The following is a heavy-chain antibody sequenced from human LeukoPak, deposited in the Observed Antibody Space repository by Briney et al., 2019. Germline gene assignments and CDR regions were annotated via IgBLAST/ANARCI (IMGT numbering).Heavy chain of an antibody. Sequence: PGRSLRLSCAASGFTFSSYAIHWVRQAPGKGLEWVAVISYDGSNKYYADSVKGRFDISRDNSKNTLYLQMSSLRAEDTAVYYCARVASITFGGVMVIDEYFQHWGQGTLVTVSS. CDR2: ISYDGSNK. CDR1: GFTFSSYA. J-gene: IGHJ1*01. D-gene: IGHD3-16*01. CDR3: ARVASITFGGVMVIDEYFQH. V-gene: IGHV3-30*09.